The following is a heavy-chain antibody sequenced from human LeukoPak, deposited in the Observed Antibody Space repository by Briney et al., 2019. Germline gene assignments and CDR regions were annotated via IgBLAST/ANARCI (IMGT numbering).Heavy chain of an antibody. CDR3: AWESHVVTAIRYFDY. CDR2: IIPIFGTA. V-gene: IGHV1-69*13. CDR1: GGTFSSYA. J-gene: IGHJ4*02. D-gene: IGHD2-21*02. Sequence: GASVKVSCKASGGTFSSYAISWVRQAPGQGLEWMGGIIPIFGTANYAQKFQGRVTITADESTSTAYMELSSLRSEDTAVYYSAWESHVVTAIRYFDYWGQGTLVPVSS.